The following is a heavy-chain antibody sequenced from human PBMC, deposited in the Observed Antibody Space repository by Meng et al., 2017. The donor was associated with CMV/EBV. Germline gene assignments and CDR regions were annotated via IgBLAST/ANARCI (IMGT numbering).Heavy chain of an antibody. V-gene: IGHV3-21*01. D-gene: IGHD3-3*01. CDR1: GFTFSSYS. Sequence: GGSLRLSCAASGFTFSSYSMNWVRQAPGKGLEWVSSISSSSSYIYYADSVKGRFTISRDNAKNSLYLQMNSLRAEDTAVYYCARGPTYYDFWSDRYPSYYYGMDVWGQGTTVTVSS. J-gene: IGHJ6*02. CDR2: ISSSSSYI. CDR3: ARGPTYYDFWSDRYPSYYYGMDV.